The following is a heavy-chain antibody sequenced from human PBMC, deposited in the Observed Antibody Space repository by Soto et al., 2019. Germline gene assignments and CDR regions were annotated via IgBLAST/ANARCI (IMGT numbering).Heavy chain of an antibody. CDR3: ARDLDLTYYYDSSGPLWLYYYYYYGMDV. Sequence: GGSLRLSCAASGFTFSSYAMHWVRQAPGKGLEWVAVISYDGSNKYYADSVKGRFTISRDNSKNTLYLQMNSLRAEDTAVYYCARDLDLTYYYDSSGPLWLYYYYYYGMDVWGQGTTVTVSS. V-gene: IGHV3-30-3*01. CDR1: GFTFSSYA. CDR2: ISYDGSNK. D-gene: IGHD3-22*01. J-gene: IGHJ6*02.